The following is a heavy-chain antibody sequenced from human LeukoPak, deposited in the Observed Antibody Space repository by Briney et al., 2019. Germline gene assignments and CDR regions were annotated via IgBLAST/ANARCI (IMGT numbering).Heavy chain of an antibody. CDR3: ARGPELRFLESEYFQH. CDR2: MNPNSGNT. V-gene: IGHV1-8*01. D-gene: IGHD3-3*01. CDR1: GYTFTSYD. Sequence: ASVKVSCKASGYTFTSYDINWVRQATGQGLEWMGWMNPNSGNTGYAQKFQGRVTMTRNTSISTAHMELSSLRSEDTAVYYCARGPELRFLESEYFQHWGQGTLVTVSS. J-gene: IGHJ1*01.